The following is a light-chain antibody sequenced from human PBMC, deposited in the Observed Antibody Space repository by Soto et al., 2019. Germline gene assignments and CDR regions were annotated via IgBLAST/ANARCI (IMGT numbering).Light chain of an antibody. CDR3: QKYNSAPYT. Sequence: DIPMTQSPSSLSASVGDRVIITCRASQGITNYLAWYQQKLGKVPKLLIYAASTLQSGVPSRFSGSASGTDFTLTISSLQPEDVATYYCQKYNSAPYTFGQGTKLEIK. CDR1: QGITNY. J-gene: IGKJ2*01. CDR2: AAS. V-gene: IGKV1-27*01.